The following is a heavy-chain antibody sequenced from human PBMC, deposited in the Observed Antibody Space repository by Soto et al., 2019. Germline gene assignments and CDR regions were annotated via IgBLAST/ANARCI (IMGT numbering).Heavy chain of an antibody. V-gene: IGHV4-39*01. J-gene: IGHJ5*02. D-gene: IGHD3-3*01. CDR1: GGSISSTNYY. CDR2: VYYNGFT. CDR3: ARQDDFWSGSNWFDP. Sequence: PWETLSLTCTVSGGSISSTNYYWGWIRQPPGKGLEWIGNVYYNGFTYYNPSLKSRVTISVDTSKNHFSLKLTSVTAADTAVYYCARQDDFWSGSNWFDPWGQGTLVTVSS.